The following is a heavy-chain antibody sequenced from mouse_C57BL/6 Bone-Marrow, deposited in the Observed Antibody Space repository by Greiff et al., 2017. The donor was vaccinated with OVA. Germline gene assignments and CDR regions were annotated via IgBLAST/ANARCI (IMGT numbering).Heavy chain of an antibody. D-gene: IGHD4-1*01. CDR2: IDPSDSYT. CDR1: GYTFTSYW. Sequence: QVQLQQPGAELVMPGASVKLSCKASGYTFTSYWMHWVKQRPGQGLEWIGEIDPSDSYTNYNQKFKGKSTLTVDKSSSPAYMQLSSLTSEDSAVYYCATGTFAYWGQGTLVTVSA. CDR3: ATGTFAY. V-gene: IGHV1-69*01. J-gene: IGHJ3*01.